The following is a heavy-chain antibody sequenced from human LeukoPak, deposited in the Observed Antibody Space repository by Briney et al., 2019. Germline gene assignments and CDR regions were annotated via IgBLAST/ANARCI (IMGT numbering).Heavy chain of an antibody. J-gene: IGHJ5*02. V-gene: IGHV4-39*07. Sequence: PSETLSLTCTVSGGSISSSSYYWGWIRQPPGKGLGWIGSIYYSGSTYYNPSLKSRVTISVDTSKNQFSLKLTSVTAADTAVYYCARGQNAWFDPWGQGTLVTVSS. CDR2: IYYSGST. CDR1: GGSISSSSYY. CDR3: ARGQNAWFDP.